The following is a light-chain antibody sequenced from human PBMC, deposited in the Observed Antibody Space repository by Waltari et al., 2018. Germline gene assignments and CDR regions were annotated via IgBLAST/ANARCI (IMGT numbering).Light chain of an antibody. CDR3: CSYAGSYTWV. CDR2: DVS. Sequence: QSALTQPRSVSGSPGQSVTISCTGNSSDVGDYNYVSCDQQHPGKAPKLMIYDVSKRPSGVPDRFSGSKSGNTASLTISGLQAEDEADYYCCSYAGSYTWVFGGGTKLTVL. CDR1: SSDVGDYNY. V-gene: IGLV2-11*01. J-gene: IGLJ3*02.